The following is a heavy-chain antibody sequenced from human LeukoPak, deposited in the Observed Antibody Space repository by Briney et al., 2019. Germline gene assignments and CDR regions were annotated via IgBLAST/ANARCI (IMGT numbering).Heavy chain of an antibody. J-gene: IGHJ4*02. CDR3: ARQGSGSYYKVDY. Sequence: SETLSPTCTVSGGSISSYYWGWIRQPPGKGLEWIGSIYYSGSTYYNPSLKSRVTISVDTSKNQFSLKLSSVTAADTAVYYCARQGSGSYYKVDYWGQGTLVTVSS. V-gene: IGHV4-39*01. CDR2: IYYSGST. D-gene: IGHD1-26*01. CDR1: GGSISSYY.